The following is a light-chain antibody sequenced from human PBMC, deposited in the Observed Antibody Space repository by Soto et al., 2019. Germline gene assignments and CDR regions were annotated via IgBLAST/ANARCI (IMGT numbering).Light chain of an antibody. J-gene: IGKJ1*01. Sequence: DIQMTPSPSTLSASVVDRVTITCRASQSISSWLAWYQQKPGKAPKLLIYGASSLESGVPSRFSGSGSGTEFTLTISSLQPDDFATYYCQQYNSYSRTCGQGTTGDIK. CDR3: QQYNSYSRT. V-gene: IGKV1-5*01. CDR1: QSISSW. CDR2: GAS.